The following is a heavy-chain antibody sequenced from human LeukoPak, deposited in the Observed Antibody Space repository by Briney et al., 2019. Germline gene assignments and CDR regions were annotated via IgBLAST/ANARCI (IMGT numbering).Heavy chain of an antibody. CDR3: VSRRGDGDYRPDY. V-gene: IGHV4-39*01. CDR1: GGSITSSKYS. J-gene: IGHJ4*02. D-gene: IGHD4-17*01. CDR2: IHYTGIT. Sequence: SETLSLTCTVSGGSITSSKYSWGWIRQPPGKGLEWIGSIHYTGITYYNPSLKTRVTISVDTSKNQFSLTLSSVTAADTSVYYCVSRRGDGDYRPDYWGQGTLVTVSS.